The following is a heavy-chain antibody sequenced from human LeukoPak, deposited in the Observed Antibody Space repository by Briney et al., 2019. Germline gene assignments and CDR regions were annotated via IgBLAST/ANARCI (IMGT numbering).Heavy chain of an antibody. CDR2: INSDGSST. J-gene: IGHJ4*02. CDR1: GYTFSSYW. Sequence: GGSLRLSCAVSGYTFSSYWMHWVRQAPGKGLVWVSRINSDGSSTSYADSVKGRFTISRDNAKNTLYLQMNSLRAEDTAVYYCARDLPSIAAAGLGYWGQGTLVTVSS. V-gene: IGHV3-74*01. D-gene: IGHD6-13*01. CDR3: ARDLPSIAAAGLGY.